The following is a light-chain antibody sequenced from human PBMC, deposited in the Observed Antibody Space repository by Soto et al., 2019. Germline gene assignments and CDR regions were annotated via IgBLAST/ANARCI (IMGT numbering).Light chain of an antibody. CDR2: AAS. J-gene: IGKJ4*01. Sequence: DIQMTQSPSSLSASVGDRVTITCRASQGISNYLAWYQQKPGKVPELLIYAASTLQSGVPSRFSGSGSGTEFSLSISGLQPEDVATYYCHKYNHAPTFGGGTKVEIK. V-gene: IGKV1-27*01. CDR3: HKYNHAPT. CDR1: QGISNY.